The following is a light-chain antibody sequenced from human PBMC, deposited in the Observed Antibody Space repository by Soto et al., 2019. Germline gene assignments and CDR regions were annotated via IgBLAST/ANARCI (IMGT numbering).Light chain of an antibody. Sequence: QSVLTQPPSASGTPGQRVTISCSGSSSNIGSNTVNWYQQLPGTAPKLLIYSNNQRPSGVPDPFSGSKSGTSASLAISGLQSEDEADYYCAAWDDSLFVVFGGGTKLTVL. CDR1: SSNIGSNT. J-gene: IGLJ2*01. CDR2: SNN. V-gene: IGLV1-44*01. CDR3: AAWDDSLFVV.